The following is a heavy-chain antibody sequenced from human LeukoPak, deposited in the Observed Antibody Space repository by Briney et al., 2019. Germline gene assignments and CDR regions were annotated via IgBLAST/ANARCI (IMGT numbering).Heavy chain of an antibody. J-gene: IGHJ4*02. CDR2: IYYNGNT. CDR1: GDSISIYY. CDR3: ARGFGGYYSFDY. V-gene: IGHV4-59*01. Sequence: SETLSLTCTVSGDSISIYYWNWIRQPPGKGLEWIGYIYYNGNTNYNPSLKSRVTISVDTSKNQFSLKLTSVTAADTAVYYCARGFGGYYSFDYWGQGTLVTVSS. D-gene: IGHD3-3*01.